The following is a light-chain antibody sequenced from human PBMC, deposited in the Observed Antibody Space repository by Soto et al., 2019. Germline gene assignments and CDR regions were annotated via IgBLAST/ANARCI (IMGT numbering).Light chain of an antibody. Sequence: IVFTQTPRTLSFSPGQSATLSCRASQSVGGNYLAWNQQNPGQAPRLLIYDVSIRATGTPDRFSGSGSGTDFTLTISRLEPEDFAVYYCHHYRSSPITVGQGTRLEI. CDR2: DVS. J-gene: IGKJ5*01. CDR1: QSVGGNY. CDR3: HHYRSSPIT. V-gene: IGKV3-20*01.